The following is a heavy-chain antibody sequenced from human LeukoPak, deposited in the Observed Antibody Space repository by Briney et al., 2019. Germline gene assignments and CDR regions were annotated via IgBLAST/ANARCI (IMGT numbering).Heavy chain of an antibody. CDR1: GYTFTSYG. CDR3: ARVLGQDYYYGMDV. V-gene: IGHV1-69*13. D-gene: IGHD3-16*01. CDR2: IIPIFGTA. J-gene: IGHJ6*02. Sequence: SVKVSCKASGYTFTSYGISWVRQAPGQGLEWMGGIIPIFGTANYAQKFQGRVTITADESTSTAYMELSSLRSEDTAVYYCARVLGQDYYYGMDVWGQGTTVTVSS.